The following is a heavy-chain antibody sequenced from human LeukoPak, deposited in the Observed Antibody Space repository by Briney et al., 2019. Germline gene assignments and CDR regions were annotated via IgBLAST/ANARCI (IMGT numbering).Heavy chain of an antibody. CDR2: IYPGDSDT. CDR1: GYSFSTYR. Sequence: GESLKISCKGSGYSFSTYRIGWVRQMPGKGLEWMAIIYPGDSDTRYSPSFQGQVTISADKSISTVYLQWSSLKASDTGMYYCARRPYGDYNDWFDSWGQGTPVTVSS. D-gene: IGHD4-17*01. V-gene: IGHV5-51*01. J-gene: IGHJ5*01. CDR3: ARRPYGDYNDWFDS.